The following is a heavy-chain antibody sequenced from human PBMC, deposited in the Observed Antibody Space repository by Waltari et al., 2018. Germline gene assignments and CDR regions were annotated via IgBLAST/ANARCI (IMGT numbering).Heavy chain of an antibody. J-gene: IGHJ5*02. CDR3: ATGVPAAMRGWFDP. Sequence: QVQLQQWGAGLLKPSETLSLTCAVYGGSFSGYYWSWIRQPPGKGLEWIGEINHSGSTNYNPSLKSRGTISVDTSKNQFSLKLSSVTAADTAVYYCATGVPAAMRGWFDPWGQGTLVTVSS. V-gene: IGHV4-34*01. CDR2: INHSGST. CDR1: GGSFSGYY. D-gene: IGHD2-2*01.